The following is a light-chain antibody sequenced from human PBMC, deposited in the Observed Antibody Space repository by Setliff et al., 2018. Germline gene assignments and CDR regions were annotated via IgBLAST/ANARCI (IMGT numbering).Light chain of an antibody. V-gene: IGLV2-11*01. J-gene: IGLJ1*01. CDR1: SSDVGGYDY. CDR2: DVS. CDR3: CSYAGSYTSFDV. Sequence: QSALTQPPSASGSPGQSVTISCTGTSSDVGGYDYVSWYQQHPGKAPKLMIYDVSKRPSGVPDRFSGSKSGNTASLTISGLQAEDEADYYCCSYAGSYTSFDVFGTGTKVTVL.